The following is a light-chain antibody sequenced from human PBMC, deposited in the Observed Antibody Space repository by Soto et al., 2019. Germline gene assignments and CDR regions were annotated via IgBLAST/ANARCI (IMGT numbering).Light chain of an antibody. J-gene: IGLJ2*01. CDR1: SSDVSSYNR. V-gene: IGLV2-18*02. CDR2: DVS. Sequence: QSALTQPPSVSGSPGQSVTISCTGTSSDVSSYNRVSWYQQPPGTAPKLMIYDVSNRPSGVPDRFSGSKSGNTASLTISGLQAEDEADYYCSSYTSSSTVVFGGGTKLTVL. CDR3: SSYTSSSTVV.